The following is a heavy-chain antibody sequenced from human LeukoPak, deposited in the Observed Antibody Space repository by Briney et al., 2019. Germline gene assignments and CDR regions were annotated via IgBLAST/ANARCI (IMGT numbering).Heavy chain of an antibody. CDR3: ARLTSTDYYGNFDY. V-gene: IGHV4-4*09. CDR1: GGSISSYY. CDR2: IYTSGST. Sequence: PSETLSLTCTVSGGSISSYYWSWIRQPPGKGLAWIGYIYTSGSTNYNPSLKSRVTISVDTSKNQFSLKLSSVTAADTAVYYCARLTSTDYYGNFDYWGQGTLVTVSS. J-gene: IGHJ4*02. D-gene: IGHD3-10*01.